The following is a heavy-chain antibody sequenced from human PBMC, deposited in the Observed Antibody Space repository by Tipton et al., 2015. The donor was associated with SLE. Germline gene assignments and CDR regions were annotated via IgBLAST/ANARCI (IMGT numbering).Heavy chain of an antibody. CDR2: ISYSGST. CDR1: GVSISVYS. CDR3: LRSGGY. D-gene: IGHD3-10*01. Sequence: TLSLTCSVSGVSISVYSWSWIRQPPGKGLECIGSISYSGSTNYNPSLKSRVTISPDTSKNQFSLRLNSVTAADTAVYYCLRSGGYWGQGTLVTVSS. J-gene: IGHJ4*02. V-gene: IGHV4-59*08.